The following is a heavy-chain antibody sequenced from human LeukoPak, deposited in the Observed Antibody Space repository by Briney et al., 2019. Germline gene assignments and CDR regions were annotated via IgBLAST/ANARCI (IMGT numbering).Heavy chain of an antibody. D-gene: IGHD5-12*01. CDR2: IIPIFGTA. V-gene: IGHV1-69*13. CDR3: ASGHLGGYSGYELNWFDP. CDR1: GGTFSSYA. Sequence: GASVKVSCKASGGTFSSYAISWVRQAPGQGLEWMGGIIPIFGTANYAQKFQGRVTITADESTSTAYMELSSLRSEDTAVYYCASGHLGGYSGYELNWFDPWGQGTLVTVSS. J-gene: IGHJ5*02.